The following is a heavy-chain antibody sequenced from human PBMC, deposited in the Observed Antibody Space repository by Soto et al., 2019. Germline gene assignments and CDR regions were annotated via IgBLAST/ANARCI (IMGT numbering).Heavy chain of an antibody. CDR3: VRGYGYFDN. D-gene: IGHD3-16*01. CDR1: GITFSNYG. CDR2: IWYDGRDK. J-gene: IGHJ4*02. Sequence: QVQLVESGGGVVQPGRSLRLSCAASGITFSNYGTHWVRQDPGKGLEWVAVIWYDGRDKYYADSVKGRFTISRDNSKNKLYLQMNSLSADDTAVYYCVRGYGYFDNWGQGTLVTVSS. V-gene: IGHV3-33*01.